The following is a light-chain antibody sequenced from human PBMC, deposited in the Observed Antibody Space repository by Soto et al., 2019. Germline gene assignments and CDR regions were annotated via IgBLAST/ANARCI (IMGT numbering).Light chain of an antibody. Sequence: EILMTQPPATLSVSPGERATLSCRASQSVSSNLAWYQQKPGQAPSLLIYGASTRATGTPARFSGSGSGTEFTLTISSLQSEDFAVYYCQQYIRWPLTFGGGTKVDIK. CDR1: QSVSSN. CDR2: GAS. J-gene: IGKJ4*01. CDR3: QQYIRWPLT. V-gene: IGKV3-15*01.